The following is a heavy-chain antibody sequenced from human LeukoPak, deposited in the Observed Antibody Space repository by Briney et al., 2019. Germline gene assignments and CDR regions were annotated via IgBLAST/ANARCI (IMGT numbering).Heavy chain of an antibody. Sequence: GGSLRLSCAASGFTFSTYWMHWVRQAPGKGLVWVSRINSDGSSTSYAGSVKGRFTISRDNAKNTLYLQMNSLRAEDTAVYYCARNPDRNYYYYGMDVWGQGTTVTVSS. V-gene: IGHV3-74*01. CDR1: GFTFSTYW. CDR2: INSDGSST. CDR3: ARNPDRNYYYYGMDV. D-gene: IGHD3-22*01. J-gene: IGHJ6*02.